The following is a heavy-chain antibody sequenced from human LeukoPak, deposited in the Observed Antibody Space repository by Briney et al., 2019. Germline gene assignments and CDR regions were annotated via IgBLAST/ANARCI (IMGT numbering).Heavy chain of an antibody. CDR3: ARESVAAGTRWFDY. J-gene: IGHJ4*02. CDR1: GGSIHDYY. Sequence: SETLSLTCTVFGGSIHDYYWTWIRRSPGKGLEWIGRVQINENNNYNPSLRGRLTLSLDTSKNQFSLSLTSVTAADTAIYYCARESVAAGTRWFDYWGQGTLVTVSS. D-gene: IGHD6-13*01. CDR2: VQINENN. V-gene: IGHV4-4*07.